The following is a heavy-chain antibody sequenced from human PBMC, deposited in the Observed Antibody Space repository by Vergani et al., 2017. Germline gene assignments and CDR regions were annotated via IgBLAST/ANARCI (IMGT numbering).Heavy chain of an antibody. CDR3: AKSPYDILTGYLDFDY. CDR1: GFTFSSYG. CDR2: IRYDGSNK. D-gene: IGHD3-9*01. V-gene: IGHV3-30*02. Sequence: QVQLVESGGGVVQPGGSLRLSCAASGFTFSSYGMHWVRQAPGKGLEWVAFIRYDGSNKYYADSVKGRFTISRDNSKNTLYLQMNSLRAEDTAVYCCAKSPYDILTGYLDFDYWGQGTLVTVSS. J-gene: IGHJ4*02.